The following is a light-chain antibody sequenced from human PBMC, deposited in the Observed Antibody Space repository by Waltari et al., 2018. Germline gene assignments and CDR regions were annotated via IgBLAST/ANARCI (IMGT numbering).Light chain of an antibody. V-gene: IGKV4-1*01. J-gene: IGKJ1*01. CDR3: QQYYATPRT. CDR1: QSVFYSSNNRYY. CDR2: WAS. Sequence: DIVMTQSPDSLAVSLAEAATINCKSSQSVFYSSNNRYYLGWYQHKPGQPPKLLIYWASTRESGVPDRFSGSGSGTDFTLTISSLQAEDVAVYYCQQYYATPRTFGQGTKVEIK.